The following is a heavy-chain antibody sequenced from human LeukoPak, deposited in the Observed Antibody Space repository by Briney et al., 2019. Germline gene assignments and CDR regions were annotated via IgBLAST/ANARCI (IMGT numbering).Heavy chain of an antibody. V-gene: IGHV4-4*07. J-gene: IGHJ3*02. Sequence: SETLSLTCSVSGASISSFFWNWIRQPAGKGLEWIGHIYAGGSTNYNPSLKSRVTMSVDTSKSQFPLKLNSVTAADTAVYYCARDGYYGSGAFLDGFDMWGQGTKVTVSS. CDR1: GASISSFF. CDR2: IYAGGST. CDR3: ARDGYYGSGAFLDGFDM. D-gene: IGHD3-10*01.